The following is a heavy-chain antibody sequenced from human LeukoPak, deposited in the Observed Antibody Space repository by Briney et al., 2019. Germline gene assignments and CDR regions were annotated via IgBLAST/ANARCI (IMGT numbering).Heavy chain of an antibody. J-gene: IGHJ4*02. CDR2: INPDGNRR. CDR1: GFTFSTYW. D-gene: IGHD6-19*01. Sequence: GGSLRLSCTASGFTFSTYWMTWVRQAPGKGLEWVAHINPDGNRRRFVDSVEGRFTISRDNADNSLSLQMNNLRADDTAVYYCARDSGWFRFECWGQGTLVTVSS. CDR3: ARDSGWFRFEC. V-gene: IGHV3-7*03.